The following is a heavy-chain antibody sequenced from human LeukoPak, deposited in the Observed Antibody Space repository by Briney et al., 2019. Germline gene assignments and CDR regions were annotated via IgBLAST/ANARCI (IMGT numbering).Heavy chain of an antibody. CDR2: IGGSDGTT. Sequence: GGSLRLSCAASGFSLRTYAMNWVRQVPGKGLEWVSSIGGSDGTTYYAASVKGRFPISSDFSTNTVSLQMNSLRAEDTAVYFCAKGLVVNDNYFDNWGQGTLVTVSS. CDR3: AKGLVVNDNYFDN. V-gene: IGHV3-23*01. J-gene: IGHJ4*02. D-gene: IGHD2-15*01. CDR1: GFSLRTYA.